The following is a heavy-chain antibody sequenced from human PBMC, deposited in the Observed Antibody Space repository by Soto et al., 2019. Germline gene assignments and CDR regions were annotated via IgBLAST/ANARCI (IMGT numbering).Heavy chain of an antibody. CDR1: GFTFSDYY. J-gene: IGHJ6*02. CDR3: ARHRYYEGSVPGYSMDV. CDR2: ISSGGSFI. D-gene: IGHD3-16*01. V-gene: IGHV3-11*01. Sequence: QVQLVESGGGLVKPGGSLRLSCAASGFTFSDYYMSWIRQAPGKGLEYISYISSGGSFIYYADSVKGRFTISRDTAKPSLYLQMNSLRAEDTALYYCARHRYYEGSVPGYSMDVWGQGTTVTVSS.